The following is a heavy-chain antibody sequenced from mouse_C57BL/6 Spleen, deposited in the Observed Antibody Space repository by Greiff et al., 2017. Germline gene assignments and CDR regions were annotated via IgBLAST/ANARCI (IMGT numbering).Heavy chain of an antibody. CDR1: GYAFTNYL. CDR2: INPGSGGT. CDR3: ARSGDYDFDY. Sequence: VQLQQSGAELVRPGTSVKVSCKASGYAFTNYLIEWVKQRPGQGLEWIGVINPGSGGTNYNEKFKGKATLTADKSSSTAYMQLSSLTSEDSAVYSCARSGDYDFDYWGQGTTLTVSS. D-gene: IGHD2-4*01. V-gene: IGHV1-54*01. J-gene: IGHJ2*01.